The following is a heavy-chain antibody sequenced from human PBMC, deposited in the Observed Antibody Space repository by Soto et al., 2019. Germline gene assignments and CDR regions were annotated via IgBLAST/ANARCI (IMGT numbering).Heavy chain of an antibody. CDR1: GFTFDDYA. CDR3: AKDSDRYYYYYMDV. V-gene: IGHV3-9*01. CDR2: IIWNSGSI. J-gene: IGHJ6*03. Sequence: DVQLVESGGGLVQPGRSLRLSCAASGFTFDDYAMHWVRHAPGKGLEWVSGIIWNSGSIGYGDSVKGRFTISRDNAKKSLYLQTNCLTAEDTALYYCAKDSDRYYYYYMDVWGKGTTVTVSS.